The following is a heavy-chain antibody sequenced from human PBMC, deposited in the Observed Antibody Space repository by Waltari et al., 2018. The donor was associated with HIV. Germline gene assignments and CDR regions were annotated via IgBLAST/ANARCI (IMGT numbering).Heavy chain of an antibody. CDR2: IRWIGGQI. CDR3: AGRKGIIVVAGENDDFDV. Sequence: EVQLVESGGGVVQPGRSLRLPLVGTGFSFDDYELYWVRQVPGKGLEWVAGIRWIGGQIADADSVKGRFTLSSDNAKKSLVLQMNSLRPEDTAWYQCAGRKGIIVVAGENDDFDVWGQGTKVTVSS. D-gene: IGHD3-22*01. J-gene: IGHJ3*01. CDR1: GFSFDDYE. V-gene: IGHV3-9*01.